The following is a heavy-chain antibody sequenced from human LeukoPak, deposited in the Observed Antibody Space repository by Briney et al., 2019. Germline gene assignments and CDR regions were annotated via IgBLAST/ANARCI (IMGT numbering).Heavy chain of an antibody. CDR3: ATEPSRYYGSGSYYYNQTQEYFQH. CDR1: GYTLTELS. Sequence: GASVKVSCKVSGYTLTELSMHWVRQAPGKGLEWMGGFDPEDGETIYAQKFQGRVTMTEDTSTDTAYMELSSLRSEDTAVYYCATEPSRYYGSGSYYYNQTQEYFQHWGQGTLVTVSS. J-gene: IGHJ1*01. D-gene: IGHD3-10*01. V-gene: IGHV1-24*01. CDR2: FDPEDGET.